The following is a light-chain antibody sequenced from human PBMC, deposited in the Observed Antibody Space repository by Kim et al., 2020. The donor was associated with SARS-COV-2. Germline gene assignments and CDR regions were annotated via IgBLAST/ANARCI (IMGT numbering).Light chain of an antibody. Sequence: DIQMTQSPSSLSASVGDRVTITCRASQSIKNYLNWYQQKPGKAPKLLIYAASSLQSGVPSTFSGSGSGTDLTLTISSLQPEDFATYYCQQSYSTPPYTFGQGTKLEI. CDR3: QQSYSTPPYT. CDR1: QSIKNY. V-gene: IGKV1-39*01. J-gene: IGKJ2*01. CDR2: AAS.